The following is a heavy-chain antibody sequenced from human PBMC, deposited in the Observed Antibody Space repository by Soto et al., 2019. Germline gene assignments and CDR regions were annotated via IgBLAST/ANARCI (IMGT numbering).Heavy chain of an antibody. V-gene: IGHV3-64D*09. CDR1: GFTFSSYA. CDR2: ISSNGGST. D-gene: IGHD6-19*01. J-gene: IGHJ3*02. Sequence: GGSLRLSCSASGFTFSSYAMHWVRQAPGKGLEYVSAISSNGGSTYYADSVKGRFTISRDNSKNTLYLQMSSLRAEDTAEYYCVKPRAVAVPHDAFDIWGKGTRVTVSS. CDR3: VKPRAVAVPHDAFDI.